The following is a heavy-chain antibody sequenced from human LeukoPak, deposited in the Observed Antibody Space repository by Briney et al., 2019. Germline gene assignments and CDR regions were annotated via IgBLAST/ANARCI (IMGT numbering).Heavy chain of an antibody. CDR1: GFTFSSYG. D-gene: IGHD3-22*01. V-gene: IGHV3-30*02. J-gene: IGHJ4*02. CDR2: IRYDGSNK. Sequence: GGSLRLSCAASGFTFSSYGMHWVRQAPGKGLEWVAFIRYDGSNKYYADSVKGRFTISRDNSKNTLYLQMNSLRAEDTAVYYCAKGGGYLLEPLHYFDYWGQGTLVTVSS. CDR3: AKGGGYLLEPLHYFDY.